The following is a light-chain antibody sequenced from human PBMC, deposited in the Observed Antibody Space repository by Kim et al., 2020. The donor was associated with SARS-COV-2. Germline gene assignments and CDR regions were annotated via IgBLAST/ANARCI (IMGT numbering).Light chain of an antibody. CDR2: EVS. V-gene: IGLV2-8*01. Sequence: QSLTISCPGTSSDVGYYTSVSWYHQHPGKAPKLMIYEVSTRPSGVPDRFSGSKSGTPASLTVSGLQAEDEGDYYCTSYGGSNNLLFGGGTQLTVL. CDR3: TSYGGSNNLL. J-gene: IGLJ2*01. CDR1: SSDVGYYTS.